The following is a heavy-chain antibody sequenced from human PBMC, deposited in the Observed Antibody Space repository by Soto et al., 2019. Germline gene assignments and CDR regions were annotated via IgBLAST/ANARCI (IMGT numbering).Heavy chain of an antibody. D-gene: IGHD3-10*01. V-gene: IGHV1-69*01. CDR1: GGTSSGYT. Sequence: QVQLVQSGAEVKEPGSSVKVFCRASGGTSSGYTISWVRLAPGQGLEWVGGIIPIFGTTAYAQKFQDRVTITADESTSAVYMELSSLTSDDTAVYYCARGGEATYYTAGSPPNYWGQGTLVTVSS. CDR2: IIPIFGTT. CDR3: ARGGEATYYTAGSPPNY. J-gene: IGHJ4*02.